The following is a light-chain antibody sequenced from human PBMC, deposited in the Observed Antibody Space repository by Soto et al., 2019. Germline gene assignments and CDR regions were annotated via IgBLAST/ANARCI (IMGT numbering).Light chain of an antibody. J-gene: IGKJ3*01. CDR1: QSVSSSY. Sequence: EIVLTQSPGTLSLSPGERATLSCRASQSVSSSYLAWYQQKPGQAPRLLIYDASSRATGIPDRFSGSGSGTDFTLTISRLEPEDFAVYYCQQYGSSVFTFGPGTKLDIK. CDR2: DAS. CDR3: QQYGSSVFT. V-gene: IGKV3-20*01.